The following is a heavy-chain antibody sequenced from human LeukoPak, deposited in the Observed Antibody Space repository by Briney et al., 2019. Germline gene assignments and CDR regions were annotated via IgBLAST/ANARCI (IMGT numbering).Heavy chain of an antibody. V-gene: IGHV4-34*01. CDR1: GGSFSGYY. D-gene: IGHD6-13*01. J-gene: IGHJ5*02. CDR3: ASSPRGSWHFGRRFDP. CDR2: INHSGST. Sequence: PSETLSLTCAVYGGSFSGYYWSWIRQPPGKGLEWIGEINHSGSTNYNPSLKSRVTISVDTSKNQFSLKLSSVTAADTAVYYCASSPRGSWHFGRRFDPWGQGTLVTVSS.